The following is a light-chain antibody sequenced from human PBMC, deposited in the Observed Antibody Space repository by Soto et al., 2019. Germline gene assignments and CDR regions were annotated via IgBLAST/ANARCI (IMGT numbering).Light chain of an antibody. CDR2: GAS. CDR3: QQSYNSPRT. CDR1: QSIRSF. Sequence: DIQMTQSPSSLSASVGDRVTITCRASQSIRSFLNWYHQKPGKAPELLIYGASNLQSGVPSRFSGSGSGTDFTLTISSLQPEDFATYYCQQSYNSPRTFGQGTKVEIK. J-gene: IGKJ1*01. V-gene: IGKV1-39*01.